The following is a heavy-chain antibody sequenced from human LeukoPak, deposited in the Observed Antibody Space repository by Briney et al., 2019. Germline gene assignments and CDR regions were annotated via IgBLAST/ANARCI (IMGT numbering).Heavy chain of an antibody. CDR1: GFRFSTYW. J-gene: IGHJ4*02. V-gene: IGHV3-23*01. CDR3: ARSTSSGYLV. Sequence: GGSLRLSCAASGFRFSTYWMSWVRQAPGKGLEWVSAISGSGGSTYYADSVKGRFTISRDNAKNSLYLQMNSLRAEDTAVYYCARSTSSGYLVWGQGTLVTVSS. CDR2: ISGSGGST. D-gene: IGHD3-22*01.